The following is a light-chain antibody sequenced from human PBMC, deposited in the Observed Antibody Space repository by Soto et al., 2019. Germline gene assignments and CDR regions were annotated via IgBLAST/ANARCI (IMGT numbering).Light chain of an antibody. V-gene: IGKV3D-15*01. CDR2: AAS. Sequence: EIVLTQSPGTLSLSPGERATLSCRASQGVSARYLAWYQRKPGQAPRLLIYAASSRATGIPDRFSGSGSGSEFTLTISGLQSEDFAVYYCQQYNDRPPITFGQGTRLEIK. CDR3: QQYNDRPPIT. J-gene: IGKJ5*01. CDR1: QGVSARY.